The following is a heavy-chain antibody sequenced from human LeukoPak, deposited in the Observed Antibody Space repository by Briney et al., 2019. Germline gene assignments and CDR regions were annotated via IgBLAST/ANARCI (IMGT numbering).Heavy chain of an antibody. CDR3: ARAGLHNWFDP. J-gene: IGHJ5*02. Sequence: QPGGSLRLSCAASGFTFSSYEMNWVRQAPGKGLEWVSYISNSGNTIYYADSVKGRFTISRDNAKNSLYLQMNSLRAEDTAVYYCARAGLHNWFDPWGQGTLVTVSS. D-gene: IGHD1-14*01. CDR1: GFTFSSYE. CDR2: ISNSGNTI. V-gene: IGHV3-48*03.